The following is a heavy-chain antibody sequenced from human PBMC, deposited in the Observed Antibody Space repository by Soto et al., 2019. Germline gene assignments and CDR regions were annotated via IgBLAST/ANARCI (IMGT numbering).Heavy chain of an antibody. CDR3: ARGDVTNIVVTTYYGLDV. Sequence: QVQLVQSGAEVKKPGSSVKVSCKASGGSLSNYGISWVRQAPGQGLEWMGGIIPVFGTANYAQKFQGRVTITADESTSIVYMDVPSLRSEDTAVYYCARGDVTNIVVTTYYGLDVWVQGTTLTVSS. D-gene: IGHD4-17*01. CDR2: IIPVFGTA. CDR1: GGSLSNYG. V-gene: IGHV1-69*12. J-gene: IGHJ6*02.